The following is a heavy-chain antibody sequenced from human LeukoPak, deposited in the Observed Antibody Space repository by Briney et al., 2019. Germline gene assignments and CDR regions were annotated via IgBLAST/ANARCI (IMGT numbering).Heavy chain of an antibody. V-gene: IGHV3-30*18. J-gene: IGHJ3*02. CDR3: AKELPLLTFGAAFDI. Sequence: GRSLRLSCAASGFTFSSYGMHWVRQAPGKGLEWVAVISYDGSNKYYADSVKGRFTISRDNSKNTLYLQMNSLRAEDTAVYYCAKELPLLTFGAAFDIWGQGTMVTVSS. CDR1: GFTFSSYG. D-gene: IGHD3-16*01. CDR2: ISYDGSNK.